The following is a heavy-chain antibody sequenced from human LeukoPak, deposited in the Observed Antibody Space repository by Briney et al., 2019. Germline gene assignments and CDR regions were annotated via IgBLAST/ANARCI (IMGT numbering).Heavy chain of an antibody. CDR3: ARDTLLGYCSGGSCYSEDY. V-gene: IGHV1-18*01. J-gene: IGHJ4*02. CDR1: GYTFTSYG. D-gene: IGHD2-15*01. Sequence: ASVKVSCKASGYTFTSYGISWVRQAPGQGLEWMGWISAYNGNTNYAQKLQGRVTMTTDTSTSTAYMELRSLRSDGTAVYYCARDTLLGYCSGGSCYSEDYWGQGTLVTVSS. CDR2: ISAYNGNT.